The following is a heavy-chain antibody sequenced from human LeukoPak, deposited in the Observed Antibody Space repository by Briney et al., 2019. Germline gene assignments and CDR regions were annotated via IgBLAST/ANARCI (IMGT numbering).Heavy chain of an antibody. D-gene: IGHD6-19*01. CDR1: GFPFDDYG. CDR2: INWNGGST. J-gene: IGHJ3*02. CDR3: ARDIVLIAVAVRGSFDI. Sequence: PGGSPRLSCAASGFPFDDYGMNWVRQVPGKGLEWVSGINWNGGSTGYADSVKGRFTISRDNAKNSLYLQMNSLRAEDTALYYCARDIVLIAVAVRGSFDIWGQGTMVTVSS. V-gene: IGHV3-20*04.